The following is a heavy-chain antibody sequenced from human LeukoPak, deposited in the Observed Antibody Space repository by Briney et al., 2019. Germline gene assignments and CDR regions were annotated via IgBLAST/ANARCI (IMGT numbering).Heavy chain of an antibody. CDR1: GFTFSSYA. D-gene: IGHD4-11*01. J-gene: IGHJ4*02. CDR2: ISYDGSNK. Sequence: GGSLRLSCAASGFTFSSYAMHWVRQAPGKGLEWVSYISYDGSNKYYADSVKGRFTISRDNSKNTLYLQMNSLRAEDTAVYYCGRCYSDYNNTGGQGTPVTVSS. CDR3: GRCYSDYNNT. V-gene: IGHV3-30*14.